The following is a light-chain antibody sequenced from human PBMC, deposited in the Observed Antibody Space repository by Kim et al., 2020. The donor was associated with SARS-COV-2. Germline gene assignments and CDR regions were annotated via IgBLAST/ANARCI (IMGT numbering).Light chain of an antibody. V-gene: IGKV3-20*01. CDR3: QQYGSSVVT. J-gene: IGKJ2*01. CDR1: QSVSSTY. CDR2: GAS. Sequence: LSPGDGATLACRASQSVSSTYLAWYQQKPGQAPRLLIYGASSRATGIPNRFSGSGSGTDFTLTISRLEPEDFAVYYCQQYGSSVVTFGQGTKLEIK.